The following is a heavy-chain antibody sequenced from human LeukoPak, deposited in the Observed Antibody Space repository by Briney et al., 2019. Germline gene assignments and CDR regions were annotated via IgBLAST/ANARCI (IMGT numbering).Heavy chain of an antibody. CDR2: IYYSGST. Sequence: PSETLSLTCTVAGGSISTSNYYWGWIRQPPGKGLEWIGSIYYSGSTYYNPSLKSRVTISVDTSKNQLSLKLSSVTAADTAVYYCARRAGAAAGYYYYMDVWGKGTTVTISS. J-gene: IGHJ6*03. V-gene: IGHV4-39*01. CDR3: ARRAGAAAGYYYYMDV. CDR1: GGSISTSNYY. D-gene: IGHD6-13*01.